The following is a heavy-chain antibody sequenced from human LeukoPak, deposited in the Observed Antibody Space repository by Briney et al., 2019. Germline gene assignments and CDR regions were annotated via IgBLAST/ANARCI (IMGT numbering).Heavy chain of an antibody. CDR3: VGLRFLEWTPTRIFDS. V-gene: IGHV4-4*07. CDR1: GGSIRSYY. D-gene: IGHD3-3*01. J-gene: IGHJ4*02. Sequence: SETLSLTCTVSGGSIRSYYWSWMRQPAGKGLEWIGRIHIGGTTTQNPSLKSRVTISIDTSKNQFSLKLSSVTAADTAVYYCVGLRFLEWTPTRIFDSWGQGTLVTVSS. CDR2: IHIGGTT.